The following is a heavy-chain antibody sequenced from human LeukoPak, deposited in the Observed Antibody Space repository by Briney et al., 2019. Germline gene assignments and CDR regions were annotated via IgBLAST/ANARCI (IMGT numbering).Heavy chain of an antibody. D-gene: IGHD3-22*01. J-gene: IGHJ4*02. CDR2: IWYDGSNK. CDR3: ARDSRPPKYYYDSSGYYSILDY. Sequence: GGSLRLSCAASGFTFSSYGMHWVRQAPGKGLEWVAVIWYDGSNKYYADSVKGRFTTSRDNSKNTLYLQMNSLRAEDTAVYYCARDSRPPKYYYDSSGYYSILDYWGQGTLVTVSS. V-gene: IGHV3-33*01. CDR1: GFTFSSYG.